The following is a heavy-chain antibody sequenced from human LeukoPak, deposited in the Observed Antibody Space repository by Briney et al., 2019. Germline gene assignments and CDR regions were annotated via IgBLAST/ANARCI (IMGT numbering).Heavy chain of an antibody. D-gene: IGHD2-2*01. J-gene: IGHJ4*02. Sequence: PGGSLRLSCAASGFTFRSYWMSWVRQAPGQGLEWVANIKQDGSEKFYVDSVKGRFTISRDNAKSSLYLQMNSLRAEDTAVYYCASSGQYQVLSIYWGQGTLVAVPS. CDR3: ASSGQYQVLSIY. CDR1: GFTFRSYW. V-gene: IGHV3-7*01. CDR2: IKQDGSEK.